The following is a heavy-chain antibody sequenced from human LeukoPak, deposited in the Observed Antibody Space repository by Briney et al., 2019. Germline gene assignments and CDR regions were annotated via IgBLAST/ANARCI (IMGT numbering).Heavy chain of an antibody. CDR1: GFTLSSYA. D-gene: IGHD6-6*01. CDR2: ISGSGGST. J-gene: IGHJ4*02. Sequence: GGSLRLSCAASGFTLSSYAMSWVRQAPGKGLEWVSAISGSGGSTYYADSVKGRFTISRDNSKNTLYLQMNSLRAENTAVYYCAKGPEVAARLPYYWGQGTLVTVSS. CDR3: AKGPEVAARLPYY. V-gene: IGHV3-23*01.